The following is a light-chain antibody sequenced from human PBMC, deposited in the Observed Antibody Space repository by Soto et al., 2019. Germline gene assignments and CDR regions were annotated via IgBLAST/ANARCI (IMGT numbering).Light chain of an antibody. CDR1: HSVSSSY. CDR2: GAS. Sequence: EIVVTQSPCTLSLSAGERATLSCRASHSVSSSYLAWYQQEPGQAPRLLIYGASSRATGIPDRFTGSGSGTDFTLTISRLEPEDFAVFYCHQYGSSPQTFGQGTKVDIK. CDR3: HQYGSSPQT. V-gene: IGKV3-20*01. J-gene: IGKJ1*01.